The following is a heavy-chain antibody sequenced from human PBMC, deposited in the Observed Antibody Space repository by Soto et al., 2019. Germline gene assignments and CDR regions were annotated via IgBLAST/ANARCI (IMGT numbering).Heavy chain of an antibody. CDR2: ISGSGTST. V-gene: IGHV3-48*03. Sequence: TVGSLRLSCAASGFSFSSCEMSWVRQAPGKGLEWVSYISGSGTSTQYSDSVKGRFTISRDNAKNSLHLQMNSLGAEDTAVYYCASKIVTPGYHYYDYWGQGTLVTVSS. CDR1: GFSFSSCE. D-gene: IGHD3-9*01. J-gene: IGHJ4*02. CDR3: ASKIVTPGYHYYDY.